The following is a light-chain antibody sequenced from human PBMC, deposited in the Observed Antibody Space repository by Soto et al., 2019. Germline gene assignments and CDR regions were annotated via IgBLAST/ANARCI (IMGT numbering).Light chain of an antibody. V-gene: IGKV1-5*03. J-gene: IGKJ5*01. Sequence: DIQMTQSPSTLSASVVDRFTITCRASQSISSWLAWYQQKPGKAPKLLIYKASSLESGVPSRFSGSGSGTEFTLTISSLQPDDFATYYCQQYNSYLITFGQGTRLEIK. CDR3: QQYNSYLIT. CDR2: KAS. CDR1: QSISSW.